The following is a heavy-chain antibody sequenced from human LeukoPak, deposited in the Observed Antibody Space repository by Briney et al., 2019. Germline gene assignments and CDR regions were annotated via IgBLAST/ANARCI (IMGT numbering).Heavy chain of an antibody. CDR1: GFTFGTYG. V-gene: IGHV3-30*03. D-gene: IGHD2/OR15-2a*01. Sequence: GGSLRLSCVASGFTFGTYGMHWVRQAPGKGLEWVAVMSHDGGIGKYADSVKGRFTISRDNSKKTLYLQMNSLRSDDAAVYYCATAKIIHSITHMDVWGQGTTVTVSS. CDR2: MSHDGGIG. J-gene: IGHJ6*02. CDR3: ATAKIIHSITHMDV.